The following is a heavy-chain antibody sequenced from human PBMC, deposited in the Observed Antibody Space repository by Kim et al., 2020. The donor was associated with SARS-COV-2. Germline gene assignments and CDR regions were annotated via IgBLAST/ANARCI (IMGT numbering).Heavy chain of an antibody. V-gene: IGHV4-59*13. D-gene: IGHD2-2*01. Sequence: LSLTCTVSGGSITNYYYNWIRQPPGKELEWMGYIFYSGTTNYNPSLKSRVTISLDTSKNQFSLKLTSVTAADTAVYFCARGGTNQLAQVWGQGTLVTVS. CDR3: ARGGTNQLAQV. CDR2: IFYSGTT. J-gene: IGHJ4*02. CDR1: GGSITNYY.